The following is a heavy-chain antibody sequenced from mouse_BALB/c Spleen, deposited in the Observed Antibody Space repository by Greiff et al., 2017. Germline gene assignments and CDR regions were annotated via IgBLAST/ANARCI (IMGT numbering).Heavy chain of an antibody. V-gene: IGHV2-2*02. J-gene: IGHJ4*01. CDR1: GFSLTSYG. CDR3: ARKSDYYGSSHAMDY. Sequence: QVQLQQSGPGLVQPSQSLSITCTVSGFSLTSYGVHWVRQSPGKGLEWLGVIWSGGSTDYNAAFISRLSISKDNSKSQVFFKMNSLQANDTAIYYCARKSDYYGSSHAMDYWGQGTSVTVSS. D-gene: IGHD1-1*01. CDR2: IWSGGST.